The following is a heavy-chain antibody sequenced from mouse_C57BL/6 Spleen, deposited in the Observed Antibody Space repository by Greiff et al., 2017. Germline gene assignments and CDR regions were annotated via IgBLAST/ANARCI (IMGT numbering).Heavy chain of an antibody. J-gene: IGHJ2*01. Sequence: QVHVKQSGAELARPGASVKLSCKASGYTFTSCGISWVKQRTGQGLEWIGEIYPRSGNTYYNEKFKGKATLTADKSSSTAYMELRSLTSEDSAVYFCAREITTVVGDYWGQGTTLTVSS. CDR1: GYTFTSCG. V-gene: IGHV1-81*01. D-gene: IGHD1-1*01. CDR2: IYPRSGNT. CDR3: AREITTVVGDY.